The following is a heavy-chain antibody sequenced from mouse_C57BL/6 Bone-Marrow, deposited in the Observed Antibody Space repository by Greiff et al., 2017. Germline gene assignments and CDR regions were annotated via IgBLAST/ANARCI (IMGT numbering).Heavy chain of an antibody. Sequence: QVQLQQPGAELVKPGASVKLSCKASGYTFTSYWMQWVKQRPGQGLEWIGEIDPSDSYTNYNQKFKGKATLTVDTSSSTAYMQLSSLTSEDSAVYYCARGYDYDGYLEVWGTGTTVTVSS. V-gene: IGHV1-50*01. CDR1: GYTFTSYW. CDR2: IDPSDSYT. J-gene: IGHJ1*03. D-gene: IGHD2-4*01. CDR3: ARGYDYDGYLEV.